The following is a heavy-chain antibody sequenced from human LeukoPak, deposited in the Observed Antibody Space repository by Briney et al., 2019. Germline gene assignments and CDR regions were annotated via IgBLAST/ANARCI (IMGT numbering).Heavy chain of an antibody. V-gene: IGHV1-8*01. CDR1: GYTFTSYD. J-gene: IGHJ4*02. CDR3: ARYDFWSGYSYYFDY. D-gene: IGHD3-3*01. CDR2: MNPNSGNT. Sequence: ASVKVSCKASGYTFTSYDINWVRQATGQGHEWMGWMNPNSGNTGYAQKFQGRVTMTRDTSISTAYMELSRLRSDDTAVYYCARYDFWSGYSYYFDYWGQGTLVTVSS.